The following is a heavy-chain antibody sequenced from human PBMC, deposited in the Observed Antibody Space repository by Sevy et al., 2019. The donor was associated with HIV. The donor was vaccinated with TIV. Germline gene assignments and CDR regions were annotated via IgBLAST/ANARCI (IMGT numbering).Heavy chain of an antibody. V-gene: IGHV4-61*02. J-gene: IGHJ5*02. D-gene: IGHD3-10*01. CDR1: GASITSSLYY. CDR2: IYVSEST. Sequence: TLSLTCTVSGASITSSLYYWSWIRQPAGKGPEWIGRIYVSESTNYNPSLKSRVSMSIDSSKNQFSLKLSSVTAADTAVYYCAREFTGTTTDWFDPWGQGTLVTVSS. CDR3: AREFTGTTTDWFDP.